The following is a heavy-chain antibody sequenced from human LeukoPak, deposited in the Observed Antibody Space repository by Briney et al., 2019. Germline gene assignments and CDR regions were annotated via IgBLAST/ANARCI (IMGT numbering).Heavy chain of an antibody. CDR1: GFTFSSYS. J-gene: IGHJ4*02. V-gene: IGHV3-48*02. CDR3: ARGLRMSYYGIDY. Sequence: PGGSLRLSCAASGFTFSSYSMNWVRQAPGKGLEWVSYISSSSTIYYADSVKGRFTISRDNAKNSLYLQMNSLRDEDTAVYYCARGLRMSYYGIDYWGQGTVVTVSS. D-gene: IGHD1-26*01. CDR2: ISSSSTI.